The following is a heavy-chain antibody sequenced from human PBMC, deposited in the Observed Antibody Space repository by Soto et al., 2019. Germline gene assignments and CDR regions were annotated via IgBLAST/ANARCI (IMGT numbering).Heavy chain of an antibody. V-gene: IGHV3-66*01. CDR2: IYSGGNT. CDR1: GFTVSNNY. D-gene: IGHD7-27*01. Sequence: EVPLVESGGGLVKPGESLRLSCAASGFTVSNNYMSWVRQAPGKGLEWVSFIYSGGNTYYADSVKGRFTISRDKFKNTLYLQMNTLGVEDTAVYYCARRPGSWGQGTLVTVSS. J-gene: IGHJ5*02. CDR3: ARRPGS.